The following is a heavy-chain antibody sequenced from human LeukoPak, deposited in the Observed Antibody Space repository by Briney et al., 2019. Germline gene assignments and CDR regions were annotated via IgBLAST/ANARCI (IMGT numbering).Heavy chain of an antibody. J-gene: IGHJ4*02. D-gene: IGHD6-19*01. V-gene: IGHV7-4-1*02. Sequence: ASVKVSCKASGYTFTNYAMNWVRQAPGQGLEWMGWINTNAGNPTYAQGFTGRFVFSLDTSVSTAYLQISSLKTEDTAVYYCARTEETVTGTFDYWGQGTLVTVSS. CDR3: ARTEETVTGTFDY. CDR1: GYTFTNYA. CDR2: INTNAGNP.